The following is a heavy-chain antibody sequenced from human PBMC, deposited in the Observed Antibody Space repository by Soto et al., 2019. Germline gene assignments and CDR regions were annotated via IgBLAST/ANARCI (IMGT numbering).Heavy chain of an antibody. CDR1: GGSISSSSYY. CDR3: ARDREYSSGWYRSRSHRSRRDYFDY. Sequence: SETLSLTCTVSGGSISSSSYYWGWIRQPPGKGLEWIGSIYYSGSTYYNPSLKSRVTISVDTSKNQFSLKLSSVTAADTAVYYCARDREYSSGWYRSRSHRSRRDYFDYWGQGTLVTVSS. V-gene: IGHV4-39*02. CDR2: IYYSGST. D-gene: IGHD6-19*01. J-gene: IGHJ4*02.